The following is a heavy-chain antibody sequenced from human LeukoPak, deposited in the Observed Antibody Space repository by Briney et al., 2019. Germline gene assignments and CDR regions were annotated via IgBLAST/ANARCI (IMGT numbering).Heavy chain of an antibody. CDR1: GGTFSSYA. Sequence: SVKVSCKASGGTFSSYAINWVRQAPGQGLEWMGRIIPILGIANYAQKFQGRVTITADKSTSTAYMELSSLRSEDTAVYYCASNLGRGHSGYDLDYWGQGTLVTVSS. V-gene: IGHV1-69*04. D-gene: IGHD5-12*01. J-gene: IGHJ4*02. CDR2: IIPILGIA. CDR3: ASNLGRGHSGYDLDY.